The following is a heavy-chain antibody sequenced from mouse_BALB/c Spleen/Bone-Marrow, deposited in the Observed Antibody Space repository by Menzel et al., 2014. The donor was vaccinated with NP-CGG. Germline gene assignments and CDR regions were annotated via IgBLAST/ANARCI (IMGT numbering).Heavy chain of an antibody. CDR2: IDPSDSDA. CDR3: ARRNYYGSHYWYFDV. D-gene: IGHD1-1*01. V-gene: IGHV1-69*02. CDR1: GYTFTIYW. J-gene: IGHJ1*01. Sequence: VQLQQSGAELVKPGASVKLSCKASGYTFTIYWMHRVKQRPGQGLEWIGEIDPSDSDANYNQKFKGKATLTVDKSSTTAYMQLSSLTSEDSAVYYCARRNYYGSHYWYFDVWGAGTTVTVSS.